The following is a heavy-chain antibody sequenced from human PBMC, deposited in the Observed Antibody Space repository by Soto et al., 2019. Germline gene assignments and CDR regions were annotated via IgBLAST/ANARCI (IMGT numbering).Heavy chain of an antibody. CDR3: ARGWLYDFSSGYQIDY. V-gene: IGHV1-46*01. CDR2: INPSGGST. Sequence: GASVKVSCKASGYTFIIHYIHWVRQAPGQGLEWMGIINPSGGSTNYAQKFQGRVTMTRDTSTSTVYMELSSLRSEDTAVYYCARGWLYDFSSGYQIDYWGQGTLVTVSS. D-gene: IGHD3-3*01. J-gene: IGHJ4*02. CDR1: GYTFIIHY.